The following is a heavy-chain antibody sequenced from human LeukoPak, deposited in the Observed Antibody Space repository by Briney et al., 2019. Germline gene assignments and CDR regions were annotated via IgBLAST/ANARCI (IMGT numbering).Heavy chain of an antibody. V-gene: IGHV1-69*13. Sequence: AASVKVSCKASGGTFSSYAISWVRQAPGQGLEWMGGIIPIFGTANYAQKFQGRVTITADESTSTAYMELSSLRSEDTAVYYCATEYYYGSGSLYYYYGMDVWGQGTTVTVSS. J-gene: IGHJ6*02. CDR2: IIPIFGTA. CDR3: ATEYYYGSGSLYYYYGMDV. CDR1: GGTFSSYA. D-gene: IGHD3-10*01.